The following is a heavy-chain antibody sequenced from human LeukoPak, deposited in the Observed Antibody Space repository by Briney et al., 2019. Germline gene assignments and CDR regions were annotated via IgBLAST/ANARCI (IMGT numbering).Heavy chain of an antibody. D-gene: IGHD3-22*01. Sequence: ASVKASCKASGYTFTGYYMHWVRQAPGQGLEWMGWINPNSGGTNYAQKFQGRVTMTRDTSISTAYMELSRLRSDDTAVYYCARDYDSSGYPLDYWGQGTLVTVSS. CDR3: ARDYDSSGYPLDY. J-gene: IGHJ4*02. CDR2: INPNSGGT. CDR1: GYTFTGYY. V-gene: IGHV1-2*02.